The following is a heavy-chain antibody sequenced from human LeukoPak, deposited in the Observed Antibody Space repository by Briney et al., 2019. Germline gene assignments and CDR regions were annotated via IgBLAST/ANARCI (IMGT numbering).Heavy chain of an antibody. CDR2: IYHSGST. D-gene: IGHD5-24*01. CDR3: ARGGSMAARYLSYYYMDV. CDR1: GGSISSYS. V-gene: IGHV4-59*01. Sequence: PSETLSLTCTVSGGSISSYSWNWIRQPPGKGLEWIGYIYHSGSTNYNPSLKSRVTISVDTSRNQFSLKLSSVTAADTAVYYCARGGSMAARYLSYYYMDVWSKGTTVTVSS. J-gene: IGHJ6*03.